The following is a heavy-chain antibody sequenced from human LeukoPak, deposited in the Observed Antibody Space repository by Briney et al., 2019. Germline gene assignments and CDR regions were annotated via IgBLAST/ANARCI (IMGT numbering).Heavy chain of an antibody. CDR1: GGTFSSYG. CDR2: ISPIFDIA. V-gene: IGHV1-69*04. J-gene: IGHJ5*02. Sequence: GASVKVSCKASGGTFSSYGIIWVRQAPGQGLEGMGRISPIFDIANYAQKFQGRVTITADTSTSTAYMELSSLRSEDTAIYYCAREFRQSNWNDGHWFDPWGQGTLVTVSS. D-gene: IGHD1-20*01. CDR3: AREFRQSNWNDGHWFDP.